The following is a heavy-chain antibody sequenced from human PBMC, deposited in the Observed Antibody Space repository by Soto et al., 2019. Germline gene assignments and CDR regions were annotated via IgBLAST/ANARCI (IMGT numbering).Heavy chain of an antibody. V-gene: IGHV1-18*01. Sequence: QVPLVQSGGEVKKPGASVKVSCKTSGYTFTTYAISWVRQAPGQGLEWVGWISAYSGKTHYAQKFQGKVTMTTDTSTNTAYLELRSLRSDDTAVYYCARDPYLGDHQYWGQGTLVTVSS. CDR3: ARDPYLGDHQY. CDR2: ISAYSGKT. CDR1: GYTFTTYA. D-gene: IGHD3-16*01. J-gene: IGHJ4*02.